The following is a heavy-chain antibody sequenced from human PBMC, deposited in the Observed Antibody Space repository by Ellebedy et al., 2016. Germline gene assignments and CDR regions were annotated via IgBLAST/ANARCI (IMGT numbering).Heavy chain of an antibody. CDR1: GGSVISNNW. CDR3: AQRTRIVVTGAFGQHYSYIMDV. CDR2: IYHSGHT. D-gene: IGHD3-22*01. J-gene: IGHJ6*02. V-gene: IGHV4/OR15-8*01. Sequence: SETLSLXCVVSGGSVISNNWYNWVRQTPEKGLEWIGEIYHSGHTNHNPSLQSRVTMSVDKSKNQFSLRLNSVTVADTAVYYCAQRTRIVVTGAFGQHYSYIMDVWGQGTTVSVSS.